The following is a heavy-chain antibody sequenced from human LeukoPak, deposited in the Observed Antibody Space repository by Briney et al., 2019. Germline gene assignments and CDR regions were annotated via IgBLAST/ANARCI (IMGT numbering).Heavy chain of an antibody. J-gene: IGHJ4*02. CDR1: GFTFSSYW. D-gene: IGHD4-17*01. V-gene: IGHV3-7*01. CDR3: ASNHDFGDYWHY. Sequence: PGGSLRLSCAASGFTFSSYWINWVRQAPGKGLEWAAKINQDGREKYFVDSVKGRFTISRDNAKNSLFLQMNSLRAEDTAVYYCASNHDFGDYWHYWGQGTLVTVSS. CDR2: INQDGREK.